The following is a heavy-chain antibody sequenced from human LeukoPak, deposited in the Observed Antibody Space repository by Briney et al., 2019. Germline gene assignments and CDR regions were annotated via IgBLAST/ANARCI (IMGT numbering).Heavy chain of an antibody. Sequence: ASVKVSCKASGYTFTSYGISWVRQAPGQGLEWMGWISAYNGNTNYAQKLQGRVTMTTDTSTSTAYMELRSQRSDDTAVYYCARVRCSSTSCSQRFDPWGQGTLVTVSS. CDR1: GYTFTSYG. CDR2: ISAYNGNT. J-gene: IGHJ5*02. V-gene: IGHV1-18*01. D-gene: IGHD2-2*01. CDR3: ARVRCSSTSCSQRFDP.